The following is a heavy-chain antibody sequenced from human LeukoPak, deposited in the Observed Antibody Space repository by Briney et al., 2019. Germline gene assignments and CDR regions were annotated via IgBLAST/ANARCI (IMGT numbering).Heavy chain of an antibody. D-gene: IGHD3-3*01. Sequence: SETLSLTCAVYGGSFSGYYWSWIRQPPGKGLEWIGEINHSGSTNYNPSLKSRVTISVDTSKNQFSLKLSSVTAADTAVYYCARGSGFWSGFNWFDPWGQGTLVTVSS. CDR2: INHSGST. CDR3: ARGSGFWSGFNWFDP. J-gene: IGHJ5*02. CDR1: GGSFSGYY. V-gene: IGHV4-34*01.